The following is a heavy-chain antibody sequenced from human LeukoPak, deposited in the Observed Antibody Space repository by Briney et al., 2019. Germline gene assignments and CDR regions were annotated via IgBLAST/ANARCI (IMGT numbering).Heavy chain of an antibody. CDR2: ISYDGSNK. CDR1: GFTFSSYA. D-gene: IGHD6-19*01. V-gene: IGHV3-30-3*01. J-gene: IGHJ1*01. Sequence: GGSLRLSCAASGFTFSSYAMHWVRQAPGKGLEWVAVISYDGSNKYYADSVKGRFTISRDNSKNTLYLQMNSLRAEDTAVYYCARGSQGSGWYGYFQHWGQGTLVTVSS. CDR3: ARGSQGSGWYGYFQH.